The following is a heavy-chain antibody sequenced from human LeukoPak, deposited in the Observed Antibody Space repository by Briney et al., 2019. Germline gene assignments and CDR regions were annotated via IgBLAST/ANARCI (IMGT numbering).Heavy chain of an antibody. CDR2: IYYSGRT. D-gene: IGHD1-26*01. V-gene: IGHV4-59*01. Sequence: ASETLSLTCTVSGGSISSYYWSWVRQAPGKELEWIAYIYYSGRTNYNPSLKSRVTMSIDTSKNYFSLNLSSVTAADTAVYYCASTSGSYAFDCWGQGILVTVSS. CDR1: GGSISSYY. CDR3: ASTSGSYAFDC. J-gene: IGHJ4*02.